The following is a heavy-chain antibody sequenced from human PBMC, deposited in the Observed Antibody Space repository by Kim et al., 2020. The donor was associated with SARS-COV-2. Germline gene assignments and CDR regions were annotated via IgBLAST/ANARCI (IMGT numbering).Heavy chain of an antibody. CDR3: ARERRVYSYGYPDY. V-gene: IGHV4-34*01. Sequence: SETLSLTCAVYGGSFSGYYWSWIRQPPGKGLEWIGEINHSGSTNYNPSLKSRVTISVDTSKNQFSLKLSSVTAADTAVYYCARERRVYSYGYPDYWGQGTLVTVSS. CDR2: INHSGST. J-gene: IGHJ4*02. D-gene: IGHD5-18*01. CDR1: GGSFSGYY.